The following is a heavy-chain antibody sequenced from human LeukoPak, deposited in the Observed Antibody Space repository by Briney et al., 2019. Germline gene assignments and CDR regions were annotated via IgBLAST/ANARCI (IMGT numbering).Heavy chain of an antibody. Sequence: PSETLPLTCTVSGXSISGYYYNWIRQPPGKGLEWIGYIYYSGSTNYNPSLKSRVTISLDTSKNQFSLKLSSVTTADTAVYYCARSVVTLYWYFDLWGRGILVTVSS. CDR1: GXSISGYY. D-gene: IGHD4-23*01. CDR3: ARSVVTLYWYFDL. CDR2: IYYSGST. V-gene: IGHV4-59*01. J-gene: IGHJ2*01.